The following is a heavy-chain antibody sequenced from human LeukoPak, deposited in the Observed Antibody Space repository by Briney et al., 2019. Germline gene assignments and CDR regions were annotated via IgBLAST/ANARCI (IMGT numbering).Heavy chain of an antibody. CDR3: ATTGYSSSWYDVDWFDP. V-gene: IGHV1-2*02. D-gene: IGHD6-13*01. Sequence: ASVKVSCKASGYTFTGYYMHWVRQAPGQGLEWMGWINPNSGGTNYAQKFQGRVTMTTDTSTSTAYMELRSLRSDDTAVYYCATTGYSSSWYDVDWFDPWGQGTLVTISS. J-gene: IGHJ5*02. CDR2: INPNSGGT. CDR1: GYTFTGYY.